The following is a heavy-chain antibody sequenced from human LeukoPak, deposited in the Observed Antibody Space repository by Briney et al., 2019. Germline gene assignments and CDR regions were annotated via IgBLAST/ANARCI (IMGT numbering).Heavy chain of an antibody. D-gene: IGHD3-22*01. V-gene: IGHV1-69*13. CDR1: GDTFIRHA. CDR2: IIPLFGTA. CDR3: ARDSAYYYDSSGSLFVDY. J-gene: IGHJ4*02. Sequence: ASVKVSCKASGDTFIRHAISWVRQAPGPGLEWMGGIIPLFGTANYAQKFQGRVTFTADESASTAYMELSSLRSEDTAVYYCARDSAYYYDSSGSLFVDYWGQGTLVTVSS.